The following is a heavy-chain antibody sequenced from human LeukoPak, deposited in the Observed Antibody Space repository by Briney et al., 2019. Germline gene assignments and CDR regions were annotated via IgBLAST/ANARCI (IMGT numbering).Heavy chain of an antibody. CDR2: ISSSSSTI. D-gene: IGHD5-12*01. J-gene: IGHJ4*02. V-gene: IGHV3-48*03. CDR3: ARATSGYADY. Sequence: GGSLRLSCAASGFTFSSYEMNWVRQAPGKGLEWVSYISSSSSTIYYADSVKGRFTISRDNAKNSLYLQMDSLRADDTAVYYCARATSGYADYWGQGTLVTVSS. CDR1: GFTFSSYE.